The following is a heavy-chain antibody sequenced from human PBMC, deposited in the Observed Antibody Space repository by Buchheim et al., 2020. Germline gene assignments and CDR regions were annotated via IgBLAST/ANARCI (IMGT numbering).Heavy chain of an antibody. CDR1: GFTFYNAW. J-gene: IGHJ5*02. V-gene: IGHV3-15*04. CDR2: IENIADGGTT. D-gene: IGHD4-11*01. CDR3: TTYSSHP. Sequence: EMHLVESGGGLVKPGTSLTLSCAASGFTFYNAWMIWVRQAPGKGLEWVGRIENIADGGTTAYAAPVTGRFTISRDDSKNTLYLQMNSLKTEDTAVYYCTTYSSHPWGQGTL.